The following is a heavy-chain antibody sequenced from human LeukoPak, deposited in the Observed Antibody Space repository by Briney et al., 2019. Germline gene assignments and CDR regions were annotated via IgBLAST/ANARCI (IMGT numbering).Heavy chain of an antibody. CDR1: GFTITSYP. D-gene: IGHD1-14*01. CDR3: AKGSGYYYEY. J-gene: IGHJ4*02. Sequence: GGSLRLSCAASGFTITSYPMRWVRQAPGKGLEWVSTIVSYGTPFYSNSVKGRFAISRDSPKNTLYLQMDSLRDDDTAVYYCAKGSGYYYEYWAQGTLVTVSS. CDR2: IVSYGTP. V-gene: IGHV3-23*01.